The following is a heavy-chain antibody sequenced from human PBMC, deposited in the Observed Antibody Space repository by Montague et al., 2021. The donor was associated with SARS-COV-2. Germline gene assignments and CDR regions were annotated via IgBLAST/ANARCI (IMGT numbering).Heavy chain of an antibody. CDR3: ARGMGGSYLYYFDY. Sequence: SETLSLTCTVSGASISSYYWSWIRQPPGKGLEWIGYIYYSGSTNYNPSLMSRVTILVDMSKNQFSLKLSSVTAADTAVYYCARGMGGSYLYYFDYWGQGTLVTVSS. J-gene: IGHJ4*02. V-gene: IGHV4-59*01. CDR1: GASISSYY. CDR2: IYYSGST. D-gene: IGHD1-26*01.